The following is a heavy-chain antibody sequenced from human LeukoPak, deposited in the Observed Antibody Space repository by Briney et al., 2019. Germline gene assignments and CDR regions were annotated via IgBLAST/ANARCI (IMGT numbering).Heavy chain of an antibody. V-gene: IGHV3-9*01. CDR2: ISWNSGSI. CDR3: AKGGSSGYKRLDYFDY. Sequence: PGGSLRLSCAASGFTFDDYAMHWVRQAPGKGLEWVSGISWNSGSIGYADSVKGRFTISRDNAKNSLYLQMNSLRAEDTALYYCAKGGSSGYKRLDYFDYWGQGTLVTVSS. D-gene: IGHD3-22*01. J-gene: IGHJ4*02. CDR1: GFTFDDYA.